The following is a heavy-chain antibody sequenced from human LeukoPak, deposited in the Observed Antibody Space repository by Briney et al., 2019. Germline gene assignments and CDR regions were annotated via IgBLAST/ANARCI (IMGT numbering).Heavy chain of an antibody. V-gene: IGHV3-15*01. CDR1: GFTFSNAW. CDR3: TTGLGAYCSSTSCYRRDY. J-gene: IGHJ4*02. CDR2: IKSKTDGGTT. D-gene: IGHD2-2*01. Sequence: GGSLRLSCAASGFTFSNAWMSWVRQAPGKGLEWVGRIKSKTDGGTTDYAAPVKGRFTISRDDSKNTLYPQMNSLKTEDTAVYYCTTGLGAYCSSTSCYRRDYWGQGTLVTVSS.